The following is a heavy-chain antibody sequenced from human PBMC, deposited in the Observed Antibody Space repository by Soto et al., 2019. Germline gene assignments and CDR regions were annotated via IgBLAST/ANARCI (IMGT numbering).Heavy chain of an antibody. CDR1: GGTFSSYT. CDR2: IIPILGIA. J-gene: IGHJ4*02. V-gene: IGHV1-69*02. CDR3: ARGATSGWPFDY. Sequence: SVKVSCKASGGTFSSYTISWVRQAPGQGLEWMGRIIPILGIANYAQKFQGRVTITADKSTSTAYMELSSLTSEDTAVYYCARGATSGWPFDYWGQGTQVTVSS. D-gene: IGHD2-2*01.